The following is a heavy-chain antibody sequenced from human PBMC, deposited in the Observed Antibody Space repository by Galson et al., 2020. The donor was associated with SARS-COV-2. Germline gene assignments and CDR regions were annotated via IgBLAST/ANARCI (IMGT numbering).Heavy chain of an antibody. CDR2: INSDGSST. Sequence: GESLNTSCAASGFTFSSYWMHWVRQAPGKGLVWVSRINSDGSSTSYADSVKGRFTISRDNAKNTLYLQMNSLRAEDTAVYYCVSYLGDPISVWGQGTLVTVSS. J-gene: IGHJ4*02. D-gene: IGHD3-10*01. CDR3: VSYLGDPISV. CDR1: GFTFSSYW. V-gene: IGHV3-74*01.